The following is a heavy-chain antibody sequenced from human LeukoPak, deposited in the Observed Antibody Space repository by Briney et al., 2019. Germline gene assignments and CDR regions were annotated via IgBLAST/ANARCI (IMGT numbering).Heavy chain of an antibody. V-gene: IGHV3-23*01. J-gene: IGHJ4*02. CDR1: GFTSTSYG. Sequence: RGSLRLSCAASGFTSTSYGTRWVRHAPGKGLEWVSAISGSGGSTYYADSVKGRFTISRDNSKNTLYLQMNSLRAEHTAVYYCAKELTTVTTGPDYWGQGALVTVSS. CDR3: AKELTTVTTGPDY. D-gene: IGHD4-17*01. CDR2: ISGSGGST.